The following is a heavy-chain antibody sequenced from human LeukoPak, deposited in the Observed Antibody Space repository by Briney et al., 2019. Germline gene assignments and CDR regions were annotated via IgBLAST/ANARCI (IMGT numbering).Heavy chain of an antibody. V-gene: IGHV3-74*01. CDR1: GFIFNDAW. CDR3: ARGLSGYASSLGY. Sequence: PGGSLRLSCAASGFIFNDAWMSWVRQSPGKGLEWVSRINSDGSSTSYADSVRGRFSISRDNAKNTLYLQMNSLRAEDTAVYYCARGLSGYASSLGYWGQGTLVTVSA. J-gene: IGHJ4*02. D-gene: IGHD6-6*01. CDR2: INSDGSST.